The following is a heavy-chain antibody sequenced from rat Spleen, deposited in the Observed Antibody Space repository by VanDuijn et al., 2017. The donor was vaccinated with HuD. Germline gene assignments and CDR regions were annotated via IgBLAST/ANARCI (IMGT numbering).Heavy chain of an antibody. D-gene: IGHD1-12*03. Sequence: EVQLVESGGGLVQPGRSLKLSCAASGFTFSNYYMAWVRQAPTKGLEWVASISYDGSSTYYRDSVKGRFTISRDNAKSSLYLQMNSLKSEDTATYYCARIPSDGYYHVPFDYWGQGVMVTVSS. J-gene: IGHJ2*01. V-gene: IGHV5-20*01. CDR2: ISYDGSST. CDR1: GFTFSNYY. CDR3: ARIPSDGYYHVPFDY.